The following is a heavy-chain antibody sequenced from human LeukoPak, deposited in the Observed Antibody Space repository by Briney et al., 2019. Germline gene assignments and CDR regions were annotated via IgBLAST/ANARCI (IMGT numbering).Heavy chain of an antibody. CDR3: AGEAVAGSGAFDY. V-gene: IGHV4-39*07. D-gene: IGHD6-19*01. Sequence: SETLSLTCTVSGGSISSGGYYWSWIRQPPGKGLEWIGEINHSGSTNYNPSLKSRVTISVDTSKNQFSLKLSSVTAADTAVYYCAGEAVAGSGAFDYWGQGTLVTVSS. CDR2: INHSGST. CDR1: GGSISSGGYY. J-gene: IGHJ4*02.